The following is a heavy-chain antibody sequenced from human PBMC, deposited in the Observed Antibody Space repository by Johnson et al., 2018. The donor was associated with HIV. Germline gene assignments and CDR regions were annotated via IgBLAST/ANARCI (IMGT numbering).Heavy chain of an antibody. CDR2: ISGSGYST. CDR1: GFTFSNYA. V-gene: IGHV3-23*01. Sequence: EVQLLESGGDLIQPGGSLRLSCAASGFTFSNYAMNWVRQAPGKGLEWVSTISGSGYSTYYADSVKGRCTISRDNSKNTLYLQMSSLRAEDTAVYYCAKDPASIAARLYAFDIWGQGTMVTVSS. J-gene: IGHJ3*02. CDR3: AKDPASIAARLYAFDI. D-gene: IGHD6-6*01.